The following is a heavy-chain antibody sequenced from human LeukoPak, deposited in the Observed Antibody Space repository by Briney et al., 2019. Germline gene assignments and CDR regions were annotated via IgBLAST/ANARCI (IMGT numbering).Heavy chain of an antibody. CDR1: GFTFSSYG. CDR3: AKGGALYSPFDY. D-gene: IGHD3-16*02. Sequence: PGGSLRLSCAASGFTFSSYGMHWVRQAPGKGLEWVAFIRYDGSNKYYADSVKGRFTISRDNSKNTLYLQMNSLRAEDTAVYYCAKGGALYSPFDYWGQGTLVTVSS. V-gene: IGHV3-30*02. CDR2: IRYDGSNK. J-gene: IGHJ4*02.